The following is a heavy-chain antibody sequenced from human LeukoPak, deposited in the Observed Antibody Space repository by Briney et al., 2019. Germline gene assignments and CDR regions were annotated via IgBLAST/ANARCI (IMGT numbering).Heavy chain of an antibody. Sequence: ASVKVSCKASGYTFTGYYMHWVRQAPGQGLEWMGWINPNSGGTNYAQKFQGRVTMTRDTSISTAYMELSRLRCDDTAVYYCARVDLWFGELTADYWGQGTLVTVSS. CDR2: INPNSGGT. D-gene: IGHD3-10*01. V-gene: IGHV1-2*02. CDR3: ARVDLWFGELTADY. J-gene: IGHJ4*02. CDR1: GYTFTGYY.